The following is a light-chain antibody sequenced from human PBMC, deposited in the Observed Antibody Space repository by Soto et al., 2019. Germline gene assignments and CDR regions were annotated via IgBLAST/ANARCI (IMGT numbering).Light chain of an antibody. V-gene: IGLV2-8*01. CDR1: SSDVGGYNY. CDR2: EVT. J-gene: IGLJ3*02. CDR3: SSHAGINTVV. Sequence: QSALTQPPSASGSPGQSVTISCTGNSSDVGGYNYVSWYQQHPGKAPKLMIYEVTKRPSGVPDRFSGSKSGNTASLTVSGLLAEDEADYYCSSHAGINTVVFGGGTKLTVL.